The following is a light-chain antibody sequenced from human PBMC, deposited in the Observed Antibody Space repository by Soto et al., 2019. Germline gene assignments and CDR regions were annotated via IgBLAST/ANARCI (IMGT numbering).Light chain of an antibody. V-gene: IGLV2-18*02. CDR3: YSFTSSNTYV. CDR2: EVS. CDR1: SSDVGSYNR. J-gene: IGLJ1*01. Sequence: QSVLTQPPSVSGSPGQSVTISCTGTSSDVGSYNRVSWYQQPPGTAPKVIIYEVSNRPSGVPDRFSGSKSGNTASLTISGLQPEDEADYYCYSFTSSNTYVSGTGTKATVL.